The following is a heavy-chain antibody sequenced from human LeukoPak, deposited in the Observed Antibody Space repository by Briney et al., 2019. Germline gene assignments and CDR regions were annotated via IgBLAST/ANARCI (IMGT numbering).Heavy chain of an antibody. CDR3: AREFKNYGDYTYGMDV. J-gene: IGHJ6*02. CDR1: GGTFSSYA. D-gene: IGHD4-17*01. Sequence: GASVKVSCKASGGTFSSYAISWVRQAPGQGLEWMGGIIPIFGTANYAQKFQGRVTITTDESTSTAYMELSSLRSEDTAVYYCAREFKNYGDYTYGMDVWGQGTTVTVSS. CDR2: IIPIFGTA. V-gene: IGHV1-69*05.